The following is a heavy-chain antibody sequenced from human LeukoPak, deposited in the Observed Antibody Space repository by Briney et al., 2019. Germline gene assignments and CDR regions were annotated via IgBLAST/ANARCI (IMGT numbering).Heavy chain of an antibody. Sequence: SETLSLTCAVYAGSFSGYYWSWIRQPPGKGLEWIGEINHSGSTNYNPSLKSRVTISVDTSKNQFSLKLSSVTAADTAVYYCARRGALQKQWHVGFDYWGQGTLVTVSS. CDR2: INHSGST. CDR3: ARRGALQKQWHVGFDY. D-gene: IGHD6-19*01. V-gene: IGHV4-34*01. CDR1: AGSFSGYY. J-gene: IGHJ4*02.